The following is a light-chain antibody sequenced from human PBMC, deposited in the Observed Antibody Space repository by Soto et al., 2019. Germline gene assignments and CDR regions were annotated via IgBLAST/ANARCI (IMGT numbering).Light chain of an antibody. CDR3: QQYGSSRWT. CDR2: GAS. J-gene: IGKJ1*01. CDR1: QSVSSSY. V-gene: IGKV3-20*01. Sequence: EIVLTQSPGTLSLSPGERATLSCRASQSVSSSYLAWYQQKPGQAPRLLIYGASSRATGIAARFSGSGSGTDFTHTISRLEPEDFAVYYCQQYGSSRWTFGQGTKVDIK.